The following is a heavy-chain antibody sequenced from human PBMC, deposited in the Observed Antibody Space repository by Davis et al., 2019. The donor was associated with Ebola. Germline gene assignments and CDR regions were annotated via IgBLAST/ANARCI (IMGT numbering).Heavy chain of an antibody. J-gene: IGHJ5*02. V-gene: IGHV1-18*01. CDR1: GGTFSSYA. CDR3: ARGWGVVVVAATPSWFDP. CDR2: ISAYNGNT. D-gene: IGHD2-15*01. Sequence: ASVKVSCKASGGTFSSYAISWVRQAPGQGLEWMGWISAYNGNTNYAQKLQGRVTMTTDTSTSTAYMELRSLRSDDTAVYYCARGWGVVVVAATPSWFDPWGQGTLVTVSS.